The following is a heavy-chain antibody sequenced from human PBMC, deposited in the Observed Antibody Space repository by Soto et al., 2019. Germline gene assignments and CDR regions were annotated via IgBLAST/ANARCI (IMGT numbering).Heavy chain of an antibody. J-gene: IGHJ4*02. CDR1: GFTFRNQD. CDR2: ISGRGGVT. Sequence: EVQLLESGGGVVQPGGSLRLTCVGSGFTFRNQDMRWVRQAPGKGLEWVSGISGRGGVTYYADSVKGRLTISRDNSKNTLYLHMNNLRANDTAVYYCAKDRQFRSYYESAGHYNDWGQGTLVTVSS. CDR3: AKDRQFRSYYESAGHYND. D-gene: IGHD3-22*01. V-gene: IGHV3-23*01.